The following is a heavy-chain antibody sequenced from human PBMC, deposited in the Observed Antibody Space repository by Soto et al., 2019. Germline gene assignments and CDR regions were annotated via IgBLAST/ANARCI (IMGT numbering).Heavy chain of an antibody. CDR2: ITGSGNSA. CDR1: GFTFSNYA. CDR3: AKVILVVPIIVYYFDY. D-gene: IGHD2-2*01. Sequence: EVQLLESGGGLGQPGGSLQLSCSASGFTFSNYAINWVRQAPGKGLEWVSSITGSGNSAYYADSVRGRFTISRDNSNNMLYLQMNSLTAEDTAVYYCAKVILVVPIIVYYFDYWGQGSLITVSS. V-gene: IGHV3-23*01. J-gene: IGHJ4*02.